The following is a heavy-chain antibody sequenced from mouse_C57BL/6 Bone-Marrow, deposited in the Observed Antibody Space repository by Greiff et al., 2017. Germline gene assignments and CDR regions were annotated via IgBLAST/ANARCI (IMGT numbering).Heavy chain of an antibody. CDR1: GYTFTSYW. CDR3: ASTGCAY. J-gene: IGHJ3*01. V-gene: IGHV1-59*01. Sequence: QVQLQQPGAELVRPGTSVKLSCKASGYTFTSYWMHWVKQRPGQGLEWIGVIDPSDSYTNYNQKFKGKATLTVDTSSNTAYMQLSSLTSEDSAVYYCASTGCAYWGQETLVTVSA. CDR2: IDPSDSYT. D-gene: IGHD4-1*02.